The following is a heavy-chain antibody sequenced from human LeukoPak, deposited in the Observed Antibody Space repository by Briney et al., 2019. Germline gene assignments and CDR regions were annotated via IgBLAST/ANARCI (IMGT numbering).Heavy chain of an antibody. Sequence: SETLSLTCTVSGGSIRSSYYYWGWIRQPPGTGLEWIGSIYDSGSTYYNPSLKSRVTISVDTSKNQFSLKLNSVTAADTAVYYCARHPNRGSHCDYWGQGTLVTVSS. CDR3: ARHPNRGSHCDY. CDR2: IYDSGST. CDR1: GGSIRSSYYY. D-gene: IGHD1-26*01. V-gene: IGHV4-39*01. J-gene: IGHJ4*02.